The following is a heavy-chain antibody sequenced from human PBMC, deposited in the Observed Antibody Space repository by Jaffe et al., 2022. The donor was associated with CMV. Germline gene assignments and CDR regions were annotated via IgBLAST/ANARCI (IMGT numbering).Heavy chain of an antibody. D-gene: IGHD4-17*01. Sequence: EVQLVESGGGLVQPGGSLRLSCAASGFTFSSYWMHWVRQAPGKGLVWVSRINSDGSSTSYADSVKGRFTISRDNAKNTLYLQMNSLRAEDTAVYYCALDDYGGKGLKDWGQGTLVTVSS. J-gene: IGHJ4*02. CDR3: ALDDYGGKGLKD. CDR1: GFTFSSYW. V-gene: IGHV3-74*01. CDR2: INSDGSST.